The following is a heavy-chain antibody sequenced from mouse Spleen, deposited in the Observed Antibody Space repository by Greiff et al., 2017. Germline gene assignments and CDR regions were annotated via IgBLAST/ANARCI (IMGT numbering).Heavy chain of an antibody. D-gene: IGHD1-2*01. J-gene: IGHJ4*01. CDR2: ISNLAYSI. CDR1: GFTFSDYG. Sequence: EVKLMESGGGLVKPGGSLKLSCAASGFTFSDYGMAWVRQAPGKGPEWVAFISNLAYSIYYADTVTGRFTISRENAKNTLYLEMSSLRSEDTAMYYCARHDVYYGYGAMDYWGQGTSVTVSS. CDR3: ARHDVYYGYGAMDY. V-gene: IGHV5-15*01.